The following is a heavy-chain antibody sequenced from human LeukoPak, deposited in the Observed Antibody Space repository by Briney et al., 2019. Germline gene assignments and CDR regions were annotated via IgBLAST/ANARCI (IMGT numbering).Heavy chain of an antibody. Sequence: GGSLRLSCAASGFTFSSYAMSWVRQAPGKGLERVSVIYSGGSTYYADSVKGRFTISRDNSKNTLYLQMNSLRAEDTAVYYCARSPLRYFDWLSIWGQGTLVTVSS. CDR1: GFTFSSYA. CDR3: ARSPLRYFDWLSI. V-gene: IGHV3-23*03. D-gene: IGHD3-9*01. J-gene: IGHJ4*02. CDR2: IYSGGST.